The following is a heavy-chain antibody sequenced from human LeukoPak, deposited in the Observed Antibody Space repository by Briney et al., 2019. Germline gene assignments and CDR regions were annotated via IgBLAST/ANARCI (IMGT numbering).Heavy chain of an antibody. V-gene: IGHV3-7*05. CDR1: GLTFSHYW. D-gene: IGHD3-16*01. CDR2: IKEDGSDQ. J-gene: IGHJ4*02. Sequence: GGSLRLSCAAAGLTFSHYWMSWVRQAPGKGLEWVANIKEDGSDQYYVDSVRGRFTISRDNAKSSVYLQMNSLRDEDTAQYYCARTGSSRGSDYFDYWGQGNLVTVSS. CDR3: ARTGSSRGSDYFDY.